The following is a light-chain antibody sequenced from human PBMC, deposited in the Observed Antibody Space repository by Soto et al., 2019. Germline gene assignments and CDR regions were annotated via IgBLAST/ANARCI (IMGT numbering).Light chain of an antibody. J-gene: IGLJ1*01. CDR3: TSFTSSTTYV. CDR2: EVS. CDR1: SSDVGGYNY. Sequence: QSALTQPASVSGSPGQSMTISGTGTSSDVGGYNYVCWYQHHPGKAPKLIISEVSNRPSGVSDHFSGSKSGNTVSLTISGLQPEDEADYYCTSFTSSTTYVFGTGTKVTV. V-gene: IGLV2-14*01.